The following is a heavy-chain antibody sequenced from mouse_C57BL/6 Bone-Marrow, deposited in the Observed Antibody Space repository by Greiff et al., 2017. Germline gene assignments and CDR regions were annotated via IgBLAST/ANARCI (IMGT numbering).Heavy chain of an antibody. D-gene: IGHD1-1*01. J-gene: IGHJ3*01. Sequence: QVQLKQPGAELVKPGASVKLSCKASGYTFTSYWMHWVKQRPGPGLEWIGMIHPNSGSTNDNEKFKSKATLTVDKSSSTAYMHISSLTSEDSAVYYCARPIIVKRAWFAYWGQGTLVTVSA. CDR1: GYTFTSYW. CDR3: ARPIIVKRAWFAY. V-gene: IGHV1-64*01. CDR2: IHPNSGST.